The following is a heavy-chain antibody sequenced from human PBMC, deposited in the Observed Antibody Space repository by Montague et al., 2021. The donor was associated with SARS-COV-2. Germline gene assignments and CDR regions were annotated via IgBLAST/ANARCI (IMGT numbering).Heavy chain of an antibody. CDR3: ARDRGDYGADGDFDF. V-gene: IGHV3-48*02. D-gene: IGHD4-17*01. Sequence: SLRLSCAASGFTFSSFNMNWVRQAPGKGLEWVSSISTSSSNIYYADSVRGRFTISRDKAKNSLYLQMNSLRDEDTAVYYCARDRGDYGADGDFDFWGQGTLVTVSS. CDR1: GFTFSSFN. CDR2: ISTSSSNI. J-gene: IGHJ4*02.